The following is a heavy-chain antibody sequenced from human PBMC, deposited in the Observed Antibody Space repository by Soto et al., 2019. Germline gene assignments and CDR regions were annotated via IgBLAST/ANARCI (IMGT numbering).Heavy chain of an antibody. CDR1: GYAFTTYG. CDR3: AGGRSGDY. V-gene: IGHV1-18*01. Sequence: QVHLVQSGAEVKKPGASVKVSCKGSGYAFTTYGITWVRQAPGQGLEWMGWISAHNGNTNYAQRLQGRVNVTRDSSTSTDYMVLRSLRSDDTAVYYCAGGRSGDYWGQGALVTVSS. CDR2: ISAHNGNT. J-gene: IGHJ4*02.